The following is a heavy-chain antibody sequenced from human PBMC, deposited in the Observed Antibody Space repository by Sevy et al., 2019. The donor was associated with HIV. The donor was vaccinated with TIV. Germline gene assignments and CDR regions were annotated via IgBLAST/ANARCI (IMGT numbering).Heavy chain of an antibody. CDR1: GFTFSSYA. V-gene: IGHV3-30-3*01. CDR2: ISYDGSNK. CDR3: ARGSGLRRTVTTGSDYFDY. Sequence: GGSLRLSCAASGFTFSSYAMHWVRQAPGKGLEWVAVISYDGSNKYYADSVKGRFTISRDNSKKTLYLQMNSLRAEDTAVYYCARGSGLRRTVTTGSDYFDYWGQGTLVTVSS. D-gene: IGHD4-4*01. J-gene: IGHJ4*02.